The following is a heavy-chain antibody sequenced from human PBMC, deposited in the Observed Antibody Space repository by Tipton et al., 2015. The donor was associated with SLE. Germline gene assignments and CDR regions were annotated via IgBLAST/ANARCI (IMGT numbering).Heavy chain of an antibody. Sequence: LRLSCTVSGGSISSSSYYWGWIRQPPGKGLEWIGGIYYSGSTYYNPSLKSRVTISVDTSKNQFSLKLSSVTAADTAVYYCSGSCSGAFDIWGQGTMVTVSS. D-gene: IGHD1-26*01. J-gene: IGHJ3*02. CDR2: IYYSGST. CDR3: SGSCSGAFDI. CDR1: GGSISSSSYY. V-gene: IGHV4-39*03.